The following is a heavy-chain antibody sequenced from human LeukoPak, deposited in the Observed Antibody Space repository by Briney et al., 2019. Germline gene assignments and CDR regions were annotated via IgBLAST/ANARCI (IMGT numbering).Heavy chain of an antibody. CDR1: GGTFSSYP. CDR2: ITPILGAA. V-gene: IGHV1-69*13. CDR3: ARNSRVASTSGLNY. D-gene: IGHD4-23*01. J-gene: IGHJ4*02. Sequence: ASVRVSCKASGGTFSSYPFTWVRQAPGQGLEWMGEITPILGAANYAQTFQGRVTITADESTSTVFMELSSLRSDDTAFYCARNSRVASTSGLNYWGQGTLVTVSS.